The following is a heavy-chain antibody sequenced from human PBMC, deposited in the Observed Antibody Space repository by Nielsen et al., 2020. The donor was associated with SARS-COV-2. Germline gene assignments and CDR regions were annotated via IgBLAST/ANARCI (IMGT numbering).Heavy chain of an antibody. CDR1: GYSFTSYE. CDR2: MNPNSGNT. V-gene: IGHV1-8*02. D-gene: IGHD3-9*01. Sequence: ASVKVSCKASGYSFTSYEINWVRQATGQGLEWMGWMNPNSGNTGYAQKFQGRVTMTRSTSTSTAYMELHSLGSEDTAVYYCASCKGDGKYFDCEEFDYWGQGTLVTVSS. J-gene: IGHJ4*02. CDR3: ASCKGDGKYFDCEEFDY.